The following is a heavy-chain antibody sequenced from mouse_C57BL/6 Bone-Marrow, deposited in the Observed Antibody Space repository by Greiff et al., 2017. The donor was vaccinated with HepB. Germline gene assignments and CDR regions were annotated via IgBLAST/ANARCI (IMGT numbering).Heavy chain of an antibody. CDR3: ARHEGDAQGFDY. J-gene: IGHJ2*01. CDR2: FYPGSGSI. V-gene: IGHV1-62-2*01. CDR1: GYTFTEYT. D-gene: IGHD3-2*02. Sequence: QVQLQQSGAELVKPGASVKLSCKASGYTFTEYTIHWVKQRSGQGLEWIGWFYPGSGSIKYNEKFKDKATLTADNSSSTVYMELSSLTSEDSAVDSCARHEGDAQGFDYWGQGTTLTVSS.